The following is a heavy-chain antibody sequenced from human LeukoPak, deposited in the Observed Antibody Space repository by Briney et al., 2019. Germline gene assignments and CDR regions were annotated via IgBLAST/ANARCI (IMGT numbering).Heavy chain of an antibody. CDR3: ARDPYGSGSYGDY. Sequence: GGSLRLSCAASGFTFSSNSMNWVRQAPGKGLEWVSYISSSSSTIYYAASVKGRFTISRDNAKNSLYLQMNSLRDEDTSVYYCARDPYGSGSYGDYWGQGTLVTVSS. CDR1: GFTFSSNS. V-gene: IGHV3-48*02. CDR2: ISSSSSTI. J-gene: IGHJ4*02. D-gene: IGHD3-10*01.